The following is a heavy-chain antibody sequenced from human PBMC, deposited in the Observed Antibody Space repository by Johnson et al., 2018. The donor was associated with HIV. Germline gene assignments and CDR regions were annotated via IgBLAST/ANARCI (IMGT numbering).Heavy chain of an antibody. Sequence: VQLVESGGGWGQPGRSLRLSCAASGFTFDDYAMHWVRQGPGKGLEWVAGIGWNGFTIGYVDSVKGRFAIYRDDATNSLYLQMNSLRAEDTALYYCARDLSGWTFGGVIESEAFDIWGQGTMVTVSS. J-gene: IGHJ3*02. CDR3: ARDLSGWTFGGVIESEAFDI. CDR2: IGWNGFTI. D-gene: IGHD3-16*02. CDR1: GFTFDDYA. V-gene: IGHV3-9*01.